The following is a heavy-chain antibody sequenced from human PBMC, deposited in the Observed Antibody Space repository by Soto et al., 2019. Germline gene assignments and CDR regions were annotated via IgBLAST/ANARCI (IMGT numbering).Heavy chain of an antibody. J-gene: IGHJ4*02. D-gene: IGHD4-17*01. Sequence: SHTESRTYDICGEKVAGNSASWNWKKKSPSRGLEWLGRTYYRSKWYNDYAVSVKSRITINPDTSKNQFSLQLNSVTPEDTAVYYCARNTDYGDYPPLFDYWGQGTLVTVSS. CDR2: TYYRSKWYN. CDR1: GEKVAGNSAS. CDR3: ARNTDYGDYPPLFDY. V-gene: IGHV6-1*01.